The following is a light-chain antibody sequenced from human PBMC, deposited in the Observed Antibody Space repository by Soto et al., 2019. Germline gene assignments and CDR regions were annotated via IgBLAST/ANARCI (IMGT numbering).Light chain of an antibody. J-gene: IGLJ3*02. CDR1: SSNIGAAYD. CDR3: QSYDSSLSGWV. V-gene: IGLV1-40*01. Sequence: QPVLTQPPSVSGAPGQKVNISCTRSSSNIGAAYDVHWYQHLPVTATTLLIYGNNNRPSGVPDRFSGSKSGTSASLAITGLQAEDEADYYCQSYDSSLSGWVFGGGTNLTVL. CDR2: GNN.